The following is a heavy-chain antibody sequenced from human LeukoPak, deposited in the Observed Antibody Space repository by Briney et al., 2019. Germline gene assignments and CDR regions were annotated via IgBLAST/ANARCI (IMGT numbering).Heavy chain of an antibody. CDR3: AKDLGGSATTA. D-gene: IGHD2-2*01. Sequence: GGSLRLSCAAPGFTFEDHVMHWVRQAPGKGLEWVSSISWSGDRMGYADAVKGRFTISRDNAKNSLFLQMNSLRVEDTALYYCAKDLGGSATTAWGQGTLVTVSS. CDR2: ISWSGDRM. V-gene: IGHV3-9*01. CDR1: GFTFEDHV. J-gene: IGHJ5*02.